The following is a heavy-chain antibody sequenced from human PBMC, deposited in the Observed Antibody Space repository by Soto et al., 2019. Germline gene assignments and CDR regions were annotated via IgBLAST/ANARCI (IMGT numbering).Heavy chain of an antibody. Sequence: SETLSLTCTVSGGSISSGGYYWSWIRQHPGKGLEWIGYIYYSGSTYYNPSLKSRVTISVDTSKNQFSLKLSSVTAADTAVYYCAREVVVIAIPRPFDSWGQGTLVNVSS. D-gene: IGHD2-21*01. CDR2: IYYSGST. CDR1: GGSISSGGYY. CDR3: AREVVVIAIPRPFDS. J-gene: IGHJ4*02. V-gene: IGHV4-31*03.